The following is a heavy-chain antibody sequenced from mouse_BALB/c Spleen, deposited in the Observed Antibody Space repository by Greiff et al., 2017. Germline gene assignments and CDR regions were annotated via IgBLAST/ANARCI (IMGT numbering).Heavy chain of an antibody. V-gene: IGHV2-9*02. Sequence: VQLQESGPGLVAPSQSLSITCTVSGFSLTSYGVHWVRQPPGKGLEWLGVIWAGGSTNYNSALMSRLSISKDNSKSQVFLKMNSLQTDDTAMYYCARVLYYYGSSPYAMDYWGQGTSVTVSS. D-gene: IGHD1-1*01. CDR1: GFSLTSYG. CDR2: IWAGGST. CDR3: ARVLYYYGSSPYAMDY. J-gene: IGHJ4*01.